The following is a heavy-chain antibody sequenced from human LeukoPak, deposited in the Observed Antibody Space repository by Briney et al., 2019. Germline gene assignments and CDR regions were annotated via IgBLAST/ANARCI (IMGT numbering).Heavy chain of an antibody. J-gene: IGHJ4*02. D-gene: IGHD3-10*01. V-gene: IGHV1-2*02. Sequence: ASVKVSCKASGYTFTGYYIHWVRQAPGQGLEWMGWINPDSGGTNYAQNFQGRVTMTRDTSISTAYMELSRLISDDTAVYYCARSDGTYFYDYWGQGTLVTVSS. CDR1: GYTFTGYY. CDR3: ARSDGTYFYDY. CDR2: INPDSGGT.